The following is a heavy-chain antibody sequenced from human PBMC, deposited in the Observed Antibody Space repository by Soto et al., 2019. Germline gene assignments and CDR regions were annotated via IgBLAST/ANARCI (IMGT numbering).Heavy chain of an antibody. V-gene: IGHV3-23*01. CDR3: AKSWRDSWRQSAFDM. CDR1: GFSFSEYS. D-gene: IGHD1-1*01. Sequence: DVQLLESGGGLVQPGGGSLRLSCEASGFSFSEYSMSWVRQSPGKGLEGVSGISATGESRHYAQAVRGRFAISRDNSRNTLYLQMSSLSAEDTAVYSCAKSWRDSWRQSAFDMWGLGTMVTVSS. J-gene: IGHJ3*02. CDR2: ISATGESR.